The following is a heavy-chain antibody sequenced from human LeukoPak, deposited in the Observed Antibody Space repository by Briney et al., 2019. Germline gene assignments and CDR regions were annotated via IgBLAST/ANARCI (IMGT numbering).Heavy chain of an antibody. J-gene: IGHJ4*02. CDR2: IYYSGRA. Sequence: SETLSLTCTVSGGSISNYYWSWIRQPPGKGLEWIGYIYYSGRANYNPSLKSRVTISVDTSKNQFSLKVSSVTAADTAVYYCARDRGDGYNLFDYWGQGTLVTVSS. CDR1: GGSISNYY. V-gene: IGHV4-59*01. CDR3: ARDRGDGYNLFDY. D-gene: IGHD5-24*01.